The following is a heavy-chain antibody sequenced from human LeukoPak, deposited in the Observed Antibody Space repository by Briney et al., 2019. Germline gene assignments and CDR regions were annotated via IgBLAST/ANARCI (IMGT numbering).Heavy chain of an antibody. CDR1: GFTFSRYW. CDR3: LVEMATAGYTDY. V-gene: IGHV3-7*01. Sequence: PGGSLRLSCVDSGFTFSRYWMNWVRQAPGKGPDWVANINQDGSTKYYVDSVKGRFTISRDNAKNSMYLQMNGLRAEDSAVYYCLVEMATAGYTDYWGQGTLVTVSS. CDR2: INQDGSTK. J-gene: IGHJ4*02. D-gene: IGHD5-24*01.